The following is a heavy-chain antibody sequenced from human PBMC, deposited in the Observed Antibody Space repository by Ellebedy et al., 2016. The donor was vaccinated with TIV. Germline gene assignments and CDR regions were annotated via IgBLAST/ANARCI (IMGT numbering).Heavy chain of an antibody. CDR3: ARPGFLVTMVRGVNYYGMDV. V-gene: IGHV5-51*01. J-gene: IGHJ6*02. D-gene: IGHD3-10*01. Sequence: GGSLRLXXKGSGYSFTSYWIGWVRQVPGKGLEWIGIIYPGDSDTRYSPSFQGQVTIAADKSIHTAYLQWSSLKASDTAMYYCARPGFLVTMVRGVNYYGMDVWGQGTTVTVSS. CDR2: IYPGDSDT. CDR1: GYSFTSYW.